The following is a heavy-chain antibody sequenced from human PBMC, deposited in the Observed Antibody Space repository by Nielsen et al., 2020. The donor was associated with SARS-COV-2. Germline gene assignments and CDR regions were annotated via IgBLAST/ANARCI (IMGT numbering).Heavy chain of an antibody. V-gene: IGHV4-34*01. CDR1: GGSFSGYY. CDR2: INHSGST. CDR3: ARNRVGATRYMDV. Sequence: GSLRLSCAVYGGSFSGYYWSWIRQPPGKGLERIGEINHSGSTNYNPSLKSRVTISVDTSKNQFSLKLSSVTAADTAVYYCARNRVGATRYMDVWGKGTTVTVSS. J-gene: IGHJ6*03. D-gene: IGHD1-26*01.